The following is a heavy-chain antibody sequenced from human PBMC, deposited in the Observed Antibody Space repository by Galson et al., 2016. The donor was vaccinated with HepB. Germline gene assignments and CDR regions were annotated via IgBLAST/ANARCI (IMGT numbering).Heavy chain of an antibody. CDR2: IGSSSSHT. V-gene: IGHV3-11*03. J-gene: IGHJ6*03. D-gene: IGHD5-24*01. CDR1: GFTFTNYA. Sequence: SLRLSCAASGFTFTNYAMHWVRQAPGKVLEWISYIGSSSSHTSHADSVKGRFTISRDNAKSLYLQMNSLKTEDTAVYYFTTRDAYKPGYYMDVWGKGTTVTVSS. CDR3: TTRDAYKPGYYMDV.